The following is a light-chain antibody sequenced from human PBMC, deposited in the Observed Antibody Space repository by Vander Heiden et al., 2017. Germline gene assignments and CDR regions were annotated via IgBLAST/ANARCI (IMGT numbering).Light chain of an antibody. V-gene: IGKV1-17*01. CDR2: GSS. J-gene: IGKJ1*01. Sequence: DIQMTQSPPSPSASVVDRVTITSRTSQGIRNDLGKYQQEPGKTPERVIYGSSSLPSEVPSGISGSGSGPGFTLTISSLQTEAFATEYCLQHNNYPPTFGQGTKVXIK. CDR3: LQHNNYPPT. CDR1: QGIRND.